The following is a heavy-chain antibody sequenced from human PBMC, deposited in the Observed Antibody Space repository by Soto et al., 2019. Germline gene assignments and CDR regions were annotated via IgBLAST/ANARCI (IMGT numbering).Heavy chain of an antibody. D-gene: IGHD3-22*01. CDR3: ATGPYYYDSSGYYWDY. V-gene: IGHV1-24*01. CDR1: GYTPPELS. Sequence: ASVKGSCQVFGYTPPELSIHWVGPAPGKGLEWMGGFDPEDGETIYAQKFQGRVTMTEDTSTDTAYMELSSLRSEDTAVYYCATGPYYYDSSGYYWDYWGQGTLVTVSS. J-gene: IGHJ4*02. CDR2: FDPEDGET.